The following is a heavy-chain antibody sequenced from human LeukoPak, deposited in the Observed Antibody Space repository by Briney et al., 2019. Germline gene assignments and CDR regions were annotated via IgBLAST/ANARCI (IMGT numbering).Heavy chain of an antibody. D-gene: IGHD3-10*01. V-gene: IGHV4-38-2*02. J-gene: IGHJ5*02. CDR3: ARVPGPNWFDP. CDR2: MYQSGST. CDR1: GYSIRSGYY. Sequence: SETRSLTCTVSGYSIRSGYYWGWIRQPPGKGLEWIGSMYQSGSTFYNPSLRSRVTISIDTSKNQFSLKLSSVTAADTAIYYCARVPGPNWFDPWGQGTLVTVSS.